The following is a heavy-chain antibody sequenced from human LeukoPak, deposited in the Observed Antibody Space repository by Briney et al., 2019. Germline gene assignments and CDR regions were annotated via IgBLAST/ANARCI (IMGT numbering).Heavy chain of an antibody. V-gene: IGHV6-1*01. CDR3: AREVRSSDWYLWYFDL. Sequence: SQTLSLTCVISGDSVSSNRVAWNWIRQSPSRGLEWLGRTYYRSEWHENFAVSVKSRITITPDTSKNQFSLQLNSVTPEDTAVYYCAREVRSSDWYLWYFDLWGRGTLVTVSS. CDR2: TYYRSEWHE. D-gene: IGHD6-19*01. J-gene: IGHJ2*01. CDR1: GDSVSSNRVA.